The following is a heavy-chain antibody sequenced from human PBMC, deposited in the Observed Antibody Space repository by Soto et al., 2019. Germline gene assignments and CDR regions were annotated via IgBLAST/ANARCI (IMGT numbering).Heavy chain of an antibody. CDR3: AKGEAAAGARGYYYYYGMDV. CDR1: GFTFSSYA. CDR2: ISGSGGST. D-gene: IGHD6-13*01. Sequence: XGSLRLSCAASGFTFSSYAMSWVGQAPGKGLEWVSAISGSGGSTYYADSVKGRFTISRDNSKNTLYLQMNSLRAEDTAVYYCAKGEAAAGARGYYYYYGMDVWGQGTTVTVSS. V-gene: IGHV3-23*01. J-gene: IGHJ6*02.